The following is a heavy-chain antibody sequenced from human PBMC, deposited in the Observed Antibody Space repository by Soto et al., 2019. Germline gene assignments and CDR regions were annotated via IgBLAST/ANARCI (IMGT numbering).Heavy chain of an antibody. CDR1: GYSCTNYG. V-gene: IGHV1-18*01. J-gene: IGHJ6*03. CDR2: ISAFNGNT. Sequence: QDQLVQSGAEVKKPGASVTVSCKASGYSCTNYGVNWVRQAPGQGLEWVGCISAFNGNTHYSQNLQVGVTMTTDASSSNGYMEVRSLRSDDPAVYYCARDRGVAPPVAGNTHYYYYMDVWGKVTTGTVA. D-gene: IGHD6-19*01. CDR3: ARDRGVAPPVAGNTHYYYYMDV.